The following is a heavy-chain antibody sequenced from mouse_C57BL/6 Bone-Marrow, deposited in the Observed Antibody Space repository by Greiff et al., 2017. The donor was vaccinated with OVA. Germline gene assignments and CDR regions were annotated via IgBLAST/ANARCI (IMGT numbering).Heavy chain of an antibody. Sequence: QVQLQQSGAELARPGASVKLSCKASGYTFTSYGISWVKQRTGQGLEWIGEIYPRSGNTYYNEKFKGKATLTADKSSSTAYMELRSLTSEDSAVYFCARTTVVARYWYFDVWGTGTTVTVSS. J-gene: IGHJ1*03. CDR2: IYPRSGNT. CDR1: GYTFTSYG. CDR3: ARTTVVARYWYFDV. V-gene: IGHV1-81*01. D-gene: IGHD1-1*01.